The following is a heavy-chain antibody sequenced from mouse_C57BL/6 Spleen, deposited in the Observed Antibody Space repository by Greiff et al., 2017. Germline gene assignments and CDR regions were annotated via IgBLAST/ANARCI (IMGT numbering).Heavy chain of an antibody. J-gene: IGHJ3*01. CDR3: ARDGDWDGAY. CDR2: ISDGGSYT. Sequence: EVKVVESGGGLVKPGGSLKLSCAASGFTFSSYAMSWVRQTPEKRLEWVATISDGGSYTYYPDNVKGRFTISRDNAKNNLYLQMSHLKSEDTAMYYCARDGDWDGAYWGQGTLVTVSA. V-gene: IGHV5-4*01. D-gene: IGHD4-1*01. CDR1: GFTFSSYA.